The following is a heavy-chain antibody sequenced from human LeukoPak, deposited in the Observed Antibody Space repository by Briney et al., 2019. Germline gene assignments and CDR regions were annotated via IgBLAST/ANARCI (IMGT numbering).Heavy chain of an antibody. D-gene: IGHD5-18*01. CDR3: ARVRRGYSYGLDY. V-gene: IGHV4-59*01. CDR1: GGSINSYY. Sequence: SETLSLTCTVSGGSINSYYWSWIRQPPGKGLEWIGYIYYSGSTNYNPSLKSRVTISVDTSKNQFSLKLSSVTAADTAVYYCARVRRGYSYGLDYWGQGTLVTVSS. J-gene: IGHJ4*02. CDR2: IYYSGST.